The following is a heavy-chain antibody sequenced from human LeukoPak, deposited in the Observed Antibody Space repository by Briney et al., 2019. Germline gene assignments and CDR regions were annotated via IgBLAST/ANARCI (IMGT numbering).Heavy chain of an antibody. CDR3: ARHARRDYYDSSGIN. CDR1: GVSISRSSYY. Sequence: SETLSLTCTVSGVSISRSSYYWGWIRQPPGKGLEWIGTIYYSGSTYYNPSLKSRVNISVDTSKNQFSLKLSSVTAADTAVYYCARHARRDYYDSSGINWGQGTLVTVSS. J-gene: IGHJ4*02. CDR2: IYYSGST. V-gene: IGHV4-39*01. D-gene: IGHD3-22*01.